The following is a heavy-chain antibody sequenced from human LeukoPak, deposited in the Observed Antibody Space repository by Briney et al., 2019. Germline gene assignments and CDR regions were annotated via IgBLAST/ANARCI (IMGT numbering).Heavy chain of an antibody. CDR1: GFTFSSYN. CDR2: ISYDGNSQ. CDR3: ARPYSGFYAAFDI. V-gene: IGHV3-30-3*01. J-gene: IGHJ3*02. D-gene: IGHD3-10*01. Sequence: PGGSLRLSCAASGFTFSSYNIHWVPQAPGKGLEWVAVISYDGNSQYYADSVKGRFTVSRDNSKHTLYLQMNSLRDEDTAEYYCARPYSGFYAAFDIWGQGSRVTVSS.